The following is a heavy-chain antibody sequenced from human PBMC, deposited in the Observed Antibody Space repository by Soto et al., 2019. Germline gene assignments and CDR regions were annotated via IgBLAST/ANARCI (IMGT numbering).Heavy chain of an antibody. V-gene: IGHV3-21*02. Sequence: EVQLLESGGGLVRPGGSLRLSCAASGFTFSSYSMSWLRQAPGKGLEWVSSISSSSSYIYYADSVKGRFTISRDNAKNSLYLQMNSLRAEDTAVYYCASLPTYCSSTSCYDSYYYYGMDVWGQGTTVTVSS. J-gene: IGHJ6*02. CDR1: GFTFSSYS. D-gene: IGHD2-2*01. CDR3: ASLPTYCSSTSCYDSYYYYGMDV. CDR2: ISSSSSYI.